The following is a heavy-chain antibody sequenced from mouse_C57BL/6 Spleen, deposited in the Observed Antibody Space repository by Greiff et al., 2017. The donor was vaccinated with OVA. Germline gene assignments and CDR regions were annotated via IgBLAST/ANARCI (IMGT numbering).Heavy chain of an antibody. D-gene: IGHD1-1*01. V-gene: IGHV5-16*01. CDR1: GFTFSDYY. J-gene: IGHJ1*03. CDR2: INYDGSST. CDR3: ARKGDYGWYFDV. Sequence: EVKVVESEGGLVQPGSSMKLSCTASGFTFSDYYMAWVRQVPEKGLEWVANINYDGSSTYYLDSLKSRFIISRDNAKNILYLQMSSLKSEDTATYYCARKGDYGWYFDVWGTGTTVTVSS.